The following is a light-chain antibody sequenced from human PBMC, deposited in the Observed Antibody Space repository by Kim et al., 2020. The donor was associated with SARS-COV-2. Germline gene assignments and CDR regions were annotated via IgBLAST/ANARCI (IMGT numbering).Light chain of an antibody. Sequence: GSVGDRVTITCRASQSISSYLNWYQQKPGKAPKLLIYAASSLQSGDPSRFSGSGSGTDFTLTISSLQPEDFVTYYCQQSYSTPLTFGGGTKVDIK. V-gene: IGKV1-39*01. CDR2: AAS. CDR3: QQSYSTPLT. J-gene: IGKJ4*01. CDR1: QSISSY.